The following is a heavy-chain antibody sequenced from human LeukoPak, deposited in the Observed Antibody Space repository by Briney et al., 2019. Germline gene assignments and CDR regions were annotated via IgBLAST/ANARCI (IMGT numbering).Heavy chain of an antibody. CDR3: ARVSRAYYFDY. J-gene: IGHJ4*02. Sequence: GGSLRLSCAASGFTFSSYAMSWVRQAPGKGLEWVSVIYSGGSTYYADSVKGRFTISRDNSKNTLYLQMNSLRAEDTAVYYCARVSRAYYFDYWGQGTLVTVSS. CDR2: IYSGGST. CDR1: GFTFSSYA. V-gene: IGHV3-66*01.